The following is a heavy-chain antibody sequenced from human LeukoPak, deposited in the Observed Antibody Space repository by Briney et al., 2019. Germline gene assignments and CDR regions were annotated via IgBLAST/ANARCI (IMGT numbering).Heavy chain of an antibody. CDR2: TSGSGVST. CDR1: GFTFSNYA. J-gene: IGHJ3*02. Sequence: GGSLRLSCAASGFTFSNYAMSWVRQAPGKGLEWVSATSGSGVSTYYADSVKGRFTISRDNAKNSLYLQMNSLRAEDTAVYYCARAISDYDASDIWGQGTMVTVSS. D-gene: IGHD4-17*01. CDR3: ARAISDYDASDI. V-gene: IGHV3-23*01.